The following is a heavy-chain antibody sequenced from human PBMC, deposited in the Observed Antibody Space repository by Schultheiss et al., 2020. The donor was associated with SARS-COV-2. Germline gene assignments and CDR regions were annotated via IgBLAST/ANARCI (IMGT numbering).Heavy chain of an antibody. CDR1: GFTFSSYA. CDR2: ISGSGGST. V-gene: IGHV3-23*01. J-gene: IGHJ4*02. CDR3: ASLVGATPDY. Sequence: GESLKISCAASGFTFSSYAMSWVRQAPGKGLEWVSAISGSGGSTYYADSVKGRFTISRDNSKNTLYLQMNSLRAEDTAVYYCASLVGATPDYWGQGTLVTVSS. D-gene: IGHD1-26*01.